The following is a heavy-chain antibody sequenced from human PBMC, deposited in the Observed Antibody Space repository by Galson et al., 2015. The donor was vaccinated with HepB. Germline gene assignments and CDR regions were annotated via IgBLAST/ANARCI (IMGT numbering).Heavy chain of an antibody. D-gene: IGHD6-25*01. J-gene: IGHJ4*02. CDR3: ARDPGGEYFDY. CDR1: GFTVSSNY. Sequence: SLRLSCAASGFTVSSNYMTWVRQAPGKGLEWVACISSSSSYIYYADSVKGRFTISRDNAKNSLYLQMNSLRAEDTAVYYCARDPGGEYFDYWGQGTLVTVSS. V-gene: IGHV3-21*01. CDR2: ISSSSSYI.